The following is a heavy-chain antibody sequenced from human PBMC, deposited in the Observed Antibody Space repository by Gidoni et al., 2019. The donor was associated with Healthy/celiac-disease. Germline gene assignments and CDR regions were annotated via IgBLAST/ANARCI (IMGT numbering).Heavy chain of an antibody. J-gene: IGHJ4*02. Sequence: VQLLASGGGLVQPWGSLILPCAASGFPFCSFARSCVRQAPGKGLEGVSSISGRGGSTDYADSVKDRFTISRDNSKNRLYLQMNSLRAEETAVYYCAKANTEGPYGDLAFVFDYWGQGTLVTVSS. CDR1: GFPFCSFA. CDR2: ISGRGGST. D-gene: IGHD4-17*01. CDR3: AKANTEGPYGDLAFVFDY. V-gene: IGHV3-23*01.